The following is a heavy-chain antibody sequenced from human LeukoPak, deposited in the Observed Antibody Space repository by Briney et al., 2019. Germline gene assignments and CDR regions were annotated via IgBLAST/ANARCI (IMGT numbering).Heavy chain of an antibody. CDR1: GFTFSSYE. CDR2: ITSSGSAI. V-gene: IGHV3-48*03. CDR3: ASSGSYFDY. Sequence: GGSLRLSCAASGFTFSSYEMNWVRQAPGKGLEWVSYITSSGSAIYYADSVKGRFTISRDNAKNSLYLQMNSLRAEDTAVYYCASSGSYFDYWGQGTLVTVSS. J-gene: IGHJ4*02. D-gene: IGHD1-26*01.